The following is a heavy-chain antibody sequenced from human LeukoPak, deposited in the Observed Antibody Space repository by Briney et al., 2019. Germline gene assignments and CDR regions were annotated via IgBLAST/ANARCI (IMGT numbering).Heavy chain of an antibody. Sequence: GASVKVSCKASGGTFSSYAISWVRQAPGQGLEWMGGIIPIFDTANYAQKFQGRVTITTDESTSTAYMELSSLRSEDTAVYYCARGLRIAAFPRALGYWGQGTLVTVSS. CDR1: GGTFSSYA. V-gene: IGHV1-69*05. J-gene: IGHJ4*02. D-gene: IGHD6-6*01. CDR3: ARGLRIAAFPRALGY. CDR2: IIPIFDTA.